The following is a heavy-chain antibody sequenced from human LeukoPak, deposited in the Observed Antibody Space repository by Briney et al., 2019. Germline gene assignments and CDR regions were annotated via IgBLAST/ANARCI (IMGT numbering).Heavy chain of an antibody. Sequence: GASVKVSCKASGYTFTSYGISWVRQAPGQGLEWMGWINTNTGNPTYVQGFTGRFGFSLDTSVSTAYLQISSLKAEDTAVYYCARTCSGGTCYGVFDIWGQGTMVSVSS. CDR3: ARTCSGGTCYGVFDI. CDR2: INTNTGNP. V-gene: IGHV7-4-1*02. CDR1: GYTFTSYG. J-gene: IGHJ3*02. D-gene: IGHD2-15*01.